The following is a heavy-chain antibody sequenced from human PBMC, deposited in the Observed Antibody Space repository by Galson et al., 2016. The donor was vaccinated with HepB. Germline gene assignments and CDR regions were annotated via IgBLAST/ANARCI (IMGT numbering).Heavy chain of an antibody. CDR2: ISGDGGST. J-gene: IGHJ4*02. Sequence: SLRLSCAASGFIFKDYAMSWVRQAPGKGLEWVSAISGDGGSTYYAGSVRGRFTSSRDWSTNTMYLQMNSLRTDDTAVYYCARFTQEWLDRVYYFDYWGQGTLVTVSS. CDR1: GFIFKDYA. D-gene: IGHD6-19*01. CDR3: ARFTQEWLDRVYYFDY. V-gene: IGHV3-23*01.